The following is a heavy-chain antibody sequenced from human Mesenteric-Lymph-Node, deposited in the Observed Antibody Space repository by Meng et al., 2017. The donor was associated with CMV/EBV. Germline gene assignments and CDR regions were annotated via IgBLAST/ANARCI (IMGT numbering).Heavy chain of an antibody. J-gene: IGHJ4*02. V-gene: IGHV3-7*01. D-gene: IGHD4-23*01. CDR2: ISPDGGDK. CDR1: GLIFSNYW. CDR3: AREAAYGGNALDY. Sequence: GESLKISCAASGLIFSNYWMSWVRQTPGKGLEWVANISPDGGDKNYVDSVKGRFTISRDNAKNSLYLQMNSLTGEDTAVYYCAREAAYGGNALDYWGQGTLVTVSS.